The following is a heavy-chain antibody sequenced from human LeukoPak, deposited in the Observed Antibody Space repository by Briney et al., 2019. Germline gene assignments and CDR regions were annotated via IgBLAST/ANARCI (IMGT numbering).Heavy chain of an antibody. J-gene: IGHJ4*02. Sequence: PSETLSLTCAVSAYSISSGYYWGWIRQPPGKGLEWIGSIYHSGSTYYNPSLKRRVTISVDTSKNQFFLKLSSVTAADTAVYYCAKTRTGPYYFDYWGQGTLVTVSS. CDR3: AKTRTGPYYFDY. CDR2: IYHSGST. V-gene: IGHV4-38-2*01. CDR1: AYSISSGYY.